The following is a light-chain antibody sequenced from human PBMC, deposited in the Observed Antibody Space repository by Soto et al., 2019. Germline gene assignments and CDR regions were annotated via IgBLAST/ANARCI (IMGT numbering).Light chain of an antibody. V-gene: IGKV3-15*01. CDR3: QHYNKWPPWT. Sequence: EIVMTQSPATLSVSPGERAILSCRASQNVKSNVAWYQQKPDQAPRLLIYDASSRTTDIPARFSGSGSGTEFTLTISSLQSEDFAVYYCQHYNKWPPWTFGQGTKVENK. CDR2: DAS. CDR1: QNVKSN. J-gene: IGKJ1*01.